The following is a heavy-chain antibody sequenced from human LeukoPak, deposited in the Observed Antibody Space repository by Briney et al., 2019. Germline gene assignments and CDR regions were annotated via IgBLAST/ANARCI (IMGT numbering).Heavy chain of an antibody. V-gene: IGHV4-39*07. Sequence: SETLSLTCTVSGGSISSSSYYWGWIRQPPGKGLEWIGSIYYSGSTYYNPSLKSRVTISVDTSRNQFSLKLSSVTAADTAVYYCARGPLYGSGSYYYDYWGQGTLVTVSS. J-gene: IGHJ4*02. D-gene: IGHD3-10*01. CDR1: GGSISSSSYY. CDR2: IYYSGST. CDR3: ARGPLYGSGSYYYDY.